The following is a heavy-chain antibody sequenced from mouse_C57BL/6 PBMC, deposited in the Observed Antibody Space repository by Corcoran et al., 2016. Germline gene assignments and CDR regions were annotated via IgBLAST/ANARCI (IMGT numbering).Heavy chain of an antibody. CDR1: GYAFSSYW. D-gene: IGHD3-2*02. CDR3: AREATAQATGFDY. V-gene: IGHV1-80*01. CDR2: IYPGDGDT. J-gene: IGHJ2*01. Sequence: QVQLQQSGAELVKPGASVKISCKASGYAFSSYWMNWVKQRPGKGLEWIGQIYPGDGDTNYNGKFKGKATLTADKSSSTAYMQLSSLTSEDSAVYFCAREATAQATGFDYWGQGTTLTVSS.